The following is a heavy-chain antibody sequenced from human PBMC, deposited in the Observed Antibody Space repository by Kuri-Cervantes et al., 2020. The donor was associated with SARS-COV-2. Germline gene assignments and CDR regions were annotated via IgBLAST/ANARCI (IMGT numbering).Heavy chain of an antibody. Sequence: GSLRLSCTVSGGSISGHYWSWIRQPPGKGLEWIGNIFYSGSTNYNPSLKSRVTMSVATSKNQFSLKLSSVTAADTAVYYCARQAVTTALDYWGQGTLVTVSS. CDR1: GGSISGHY. D-gene: IGHD4-17*01. V-gene: IGHV4-59*08. J-gene: IGHJ4*02. CDR2: IFYSGST. CDR3: ARQAVTTALDY.